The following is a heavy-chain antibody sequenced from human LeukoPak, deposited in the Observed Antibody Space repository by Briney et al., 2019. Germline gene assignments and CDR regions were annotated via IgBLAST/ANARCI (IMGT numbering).Heavy chain of an antibody. CDR3: ARERFDRNDASDI. Sequence: GRSLRLSCAASGFTFSKFGIHWVRQAPGKGLERVAVIWYDGSNKYYVDSVKGRFTISRDNSKNTLYLQMNSLRAEDTAVYYCARERFDRNDASDIWGQGTMVSVSS. D-gene: IGHD3-9*01. CDR2: IWYDGSNK. J-gene: IGHJ3*02. V-gene: IGHV3-33*01. CDR1: GFTFSKFG.